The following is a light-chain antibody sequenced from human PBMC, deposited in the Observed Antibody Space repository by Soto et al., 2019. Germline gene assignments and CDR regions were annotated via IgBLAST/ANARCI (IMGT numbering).Light chain of an antibody. Sequence: QSALTQPRSVSGSPGQSVTISCTGTSSDVGTYNYVSWFQQYPGKAPKVMISDVSKRPSGVPDRFSGSRSGNTASLTISGLQPDDEGDYFCVSYTDTDTLVFGTGTKLTVL. J-gene: IGLJ1*01. CDR1: SSDVGTYNY. CDR3: VSYTDTDTLV. V-gene: IGLV2-11*01. CDR2: DVS.